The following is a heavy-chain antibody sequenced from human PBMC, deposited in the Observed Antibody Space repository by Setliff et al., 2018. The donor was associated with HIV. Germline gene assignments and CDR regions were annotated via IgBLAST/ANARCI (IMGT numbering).Heavy chain of an antibody. CDR1: GGSISTFY. CDR3: ARDNGVVAFDY. CDR2: IYDSGST. J-gene: IGHJ4*02. D-gene: IGHD2-15*01. V-gene: IGHV4-59*01. Sequence: SETLSLTCTVSGGSISTFYWSWIRQPPGRGLEWIGYIYDSGSTNYNPSLKSRVTMSVDTSKNQFSLKLSSVTAADTAVYYCARDNGVVAFDYWGQGILVTVSS.